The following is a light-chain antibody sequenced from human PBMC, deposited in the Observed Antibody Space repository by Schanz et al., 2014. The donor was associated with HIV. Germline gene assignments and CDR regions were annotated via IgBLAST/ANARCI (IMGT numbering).Light chain of an antibody. J-gene: IGLJ2*01. Sequence: QSALTQPASVSGSPGQSISISCTGTSGDVGSYNYVSWYQQHPGKAPKLMIYEVSKRPSGVPDRFSGSKSGNTASLTVSGLQAEDEADYYCSSYAGSNNPHVVFGGGTKLTVL. CDR1: SGDVGSYNY. V-gene: IGLV2-8*01. CDR2: EVS. CDR3: SSYAGSNNPHVV.